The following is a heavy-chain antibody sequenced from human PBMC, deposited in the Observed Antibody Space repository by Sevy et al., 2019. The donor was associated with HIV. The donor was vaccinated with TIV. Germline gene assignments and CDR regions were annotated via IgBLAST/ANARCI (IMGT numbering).Heavy chain of an antibody. D-gene: IGHD3-16*02. CDR1: GFTFSSYS. Sequence: GGSLRLSCAASGFTFSSYSMNWVRQAPGKGLEWVSYISSSSSTIYYADSVKGRFTISRDNAKNSLYLQMNSLRDEETAVYYCARDHFYDYVWGSYRPDAFDIWGQGTMVTVSS. CDR3: ARDHFYDYVWGSYRPDAFDI. J-gene: IGHJ3*02. CDR2: ISSSSSTI. V-gene: IGHV3-48*02.